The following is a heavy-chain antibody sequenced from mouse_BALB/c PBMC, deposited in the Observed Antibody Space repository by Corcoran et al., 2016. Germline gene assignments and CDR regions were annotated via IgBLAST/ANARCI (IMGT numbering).Heavy chain of an antibody. D-gene: IGHD3-1*01. J-gene: IGHJ2*01. CDR2: INPYNDGT. CDR1: GYTFTSYV. Sequence: EVQLQQSGPELVKPGASVKMSCKASGYTFTSYVMHWVKQKPGQGLEWIGYINPYNDGTKYNEKFKGKATLTSDKSSSTAYMELSSLTPEDSAVYYCAREGYSYYFDYWGQGTTLTVSS. V-gene: IGHV1S136*01. CDR3: AREGYSYYFDY.